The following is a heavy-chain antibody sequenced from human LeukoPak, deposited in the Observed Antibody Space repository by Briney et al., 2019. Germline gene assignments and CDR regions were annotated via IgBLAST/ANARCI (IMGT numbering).Heavy chain of an antibody. CDR3: ARGNQLPSNWDY. D-gene: IGHD2-2*01. Sequence: SETLSLTCTVSGGSISSSSYYWGWTRQHPGKGLEWIGYIYYSGSTYYNPSLKSRVTISVDTSKNQFSLKLSSVTAADTAVYYCARGNQLPSNWDYWGQGTLITVSS. CDR1: GGSISSSSYY. V-gene: IGHV4-31*03. CDR2: IYYSGST. J-gene: IGHJ4*02.